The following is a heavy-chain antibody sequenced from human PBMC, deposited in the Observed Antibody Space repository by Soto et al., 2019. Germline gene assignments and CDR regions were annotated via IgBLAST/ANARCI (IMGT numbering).Heavy chain of an antibody. V-gene: IGHV3-49*04. Sequence: FSEHAMTWVRQAPGKGLEWVGFIRNTPYGGTTDYAASVRGRFTISRDDSESIAYLQMNSLKTEDSGVYYCSRGSFGYYGPWGPGTLVTVSS. CDR2: IRNTPYGGTT. D-gene: IGHD2-2*03. CDR3: SRGSFGYYGP. J-gene: IGHJ5*02. CDR1: FSEHA.